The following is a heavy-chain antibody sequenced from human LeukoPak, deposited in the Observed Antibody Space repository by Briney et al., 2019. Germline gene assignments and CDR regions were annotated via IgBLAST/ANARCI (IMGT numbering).Heavy chain of an antibody. J-gene: IGHJ4*02. CDR1: GFTFDDYG. CDR3: AKDWTVTTPYFDY. CDR2: ISGSGGST. Sequence: GGSLRLSCAASGFTFDDYGMSWVRQAPGKGLEWVSAISGSGGSTYYADSVKGRFTISRDNSKNTLYLQMNSLRAEDTAVYYCAKDWTVTTPYFDYWGQGTLVTVSS. D-gene: IGHD4-17*01. V-gene: IGHV3-23*01.